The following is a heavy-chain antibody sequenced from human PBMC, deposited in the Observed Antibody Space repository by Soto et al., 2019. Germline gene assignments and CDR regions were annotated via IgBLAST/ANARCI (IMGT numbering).Heavy chain of an antibody. CDR2: ISAYNGNT. CDR3: ARDNHPRGV. CDR1: GCTFSSYA. J-gene: IGHJ6*02. Sequence: ASVKVSCTASGCTFSSYAISWVRQAPGQGLEWMGWISAYNGNTNYAQKLQGRVTMTTDTSTSTAYMELRSLGSDDTAVYYCARDNHPRGVWGQGTTVTVSS. D-gene: IGHD3-16*01. V-gene: IGHV1-18*01.